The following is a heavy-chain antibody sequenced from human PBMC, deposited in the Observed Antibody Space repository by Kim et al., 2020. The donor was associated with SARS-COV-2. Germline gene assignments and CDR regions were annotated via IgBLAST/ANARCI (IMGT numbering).Heavy chain of an antibody. CDR1: GFTFSSYA. CDR3: ASRSRCYLSY. J-gene: IGHJ4*03. Sequence: GGSLRLSCAASGFTFSSYAMSWVRQAPGKGLEWVAAISGSGGSTYYEDSVTGRVTFTRDKYKSTMNPQMHSKSLENTATAVCASRSRCYLSYWGKG. CDR2: ISGSGGST. D-gene: IGHD2-2*01. V-gene: IGHV3-23*01.